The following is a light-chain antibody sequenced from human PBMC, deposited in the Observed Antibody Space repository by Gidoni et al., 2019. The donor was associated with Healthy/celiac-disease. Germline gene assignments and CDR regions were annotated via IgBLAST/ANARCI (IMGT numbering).Light chain of an antibody. CDR2: DAS. V-gene: IGKV3-11*01. CDR1: QSVSSY. CDR3: QQRSNWPIT. J-gene: IGKJ5*01. Sequence: ELVLTQSPATLSLSPGESATLSCRASQSVSSYLAWYQQKPGQAPRLLIYDASNRATGIPARVSGSGSGTDFTLTISSLEPEDFAVDYCQQRSNWPITFGQGTRLEIK.